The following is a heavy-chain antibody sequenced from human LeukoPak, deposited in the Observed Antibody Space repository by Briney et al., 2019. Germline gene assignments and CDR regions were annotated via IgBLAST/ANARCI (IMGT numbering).Heavy chain of an antibody. CDR3: ARLGARQMLEY. CDR2: IKQDGGQI. D-gene: IGHD4-17*01. Sequence: GGSLRLSCAASEFTFSSYWMSWVRQAPGKGLEWVANIKQDGGQIYYLESVKGRLTVSRDNAKNSLYLQMNSLRAEDTAVYYCARLGARQMLEYWGQGTLVTVSS. CDR1: EFTFSSYW. J-gene: IGHJ4*02. V-gene: IGHV3-7*01.